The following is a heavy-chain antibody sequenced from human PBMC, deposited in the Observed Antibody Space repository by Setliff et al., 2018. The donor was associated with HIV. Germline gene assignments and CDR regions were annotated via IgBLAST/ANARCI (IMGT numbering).Heavy chain of an antibody. CDR2: IYSSGST. CDR1: GGSLGSYY. Sequence: PSETLSLTCTVSGGSLGSYYWSWIRQPAGKGLEWIGRIYSSGSTNYNPSLKSRLTMSVDTSKNQFSLKLTSVTAADTAVYYCARSGSYVGPIQHWGQGTLVTVSS. CDR3: ARSGSYVGPIQH. D-gene: IGHD3-10*02. V-gene: IGHV4-4*07. J-gene: IGHJ1*01.